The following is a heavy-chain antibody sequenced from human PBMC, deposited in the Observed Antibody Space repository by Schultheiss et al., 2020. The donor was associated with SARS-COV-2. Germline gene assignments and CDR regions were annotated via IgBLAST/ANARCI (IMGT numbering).Heavy chain of an antibody. Sequence: SETLSLTCSVSGGSISTYYWSWILQSPGKGLEWIGHIYYNGDTRYNPSLTSRVTVSLDTSQNQFSLNLISVSAADTAVYYCARSPPALNFGDYYFDHWGQGAVVTVSS. CDR1: GGSISTYY. CDR3: ARSPPALNFGDYYFDH. D-gene: IGHD4-17*01. J-gene: IGHJ4*02. V-gene: IGHV4-59*01. CDR2: IYYNGDT.